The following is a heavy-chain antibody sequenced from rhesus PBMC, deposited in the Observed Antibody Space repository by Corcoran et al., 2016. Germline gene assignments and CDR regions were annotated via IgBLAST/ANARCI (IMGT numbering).Heavy chain of an antibody. J-gene: IGHJ4*01. Sequence: QLQLQESGPGLVKPSETLSLTCAVSGGSISSNYWSWIRQPPGKGLEWIGRISGSCGSTDYNPSLTSRVTISSDTSKNQFSLKLSSVTAADTAVYYCAREPGIYSGSYSDFDYWGQGVLVTVSS. D-gene: IGHD3-16*01. CDR2: ISGSCGST. CDR3: AREPGIYSGSYSDFDY. CDR1: GGSISSNY. V-gene: IGHV4-173*01.